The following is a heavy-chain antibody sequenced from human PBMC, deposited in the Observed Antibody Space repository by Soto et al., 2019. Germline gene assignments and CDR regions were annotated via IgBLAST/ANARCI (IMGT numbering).Heavy chain of an antibody. CDR1: GYSFTSYW. D-gene: IGHD3-22*01. V-gene: IGHV5-10-1*01. Sequence: GESLKISCKGSGYSFTSYWISWVRQMPGKGLEWMGRIDPSDSYTNYSPSFQGHVTISADKSISTAYLQWSSLKASDTAMYYCAKQTIAVVSYYYYGMDVWGKGTTVTVSS. J-gene: IGHJ6*04. CDR3: AKQTIAVVSYYYYGMDV. CDR2: IDPSDSYT.